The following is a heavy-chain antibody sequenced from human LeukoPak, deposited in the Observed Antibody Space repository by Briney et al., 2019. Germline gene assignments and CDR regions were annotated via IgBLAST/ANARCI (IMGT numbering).Heavy chain of an antibody. CDR1: GDSVSSNSAT. D-gene: IGHD1-1*01. Sequence: SQTLSLTCAISGDSVSSNSATWNWIRQSPSRALEWLGRTYYRSKWYNDYTVSVNSRITINPDTSKNQFSLHLNSVPPEDTAVYFCARGPIWSDAFDVWGQGTMVTVSS. CDR3: ARGPIWSDAFDV. J-gene: IGHJ3*01. CDR2: TYYRSKWYN. V-gene: IGHV6-1*01.